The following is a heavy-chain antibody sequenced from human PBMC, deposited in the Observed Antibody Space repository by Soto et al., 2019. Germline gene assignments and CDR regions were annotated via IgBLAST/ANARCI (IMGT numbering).Heavy chain of an antibody. CDR3: ARDFSSVVVATPSSFDY. D-gene: IGHD2-15*01. CDR1: GFTFSSYS. V-gene: IGHV3-48*01. Sequence: PGGSLRLSCAASGFTFSSYSMNWVRQAPGKGLEWVSYISSSSSTIYYADSVKGRFTISRDNAKNSLYLQMNSLRAEDTAVYYCARDFSSVVVATPSSFDYWGQGTLVTVPS. CDR2: ISSSSSTI. J-gene: IGHJ4*02.